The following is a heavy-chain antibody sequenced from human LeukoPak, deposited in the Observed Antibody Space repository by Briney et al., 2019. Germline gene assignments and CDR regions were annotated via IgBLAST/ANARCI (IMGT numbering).Heavy chain of an antibody. Sequence: PGGSLRLSCAASGFTFSSYWMSWVRQAPGKGLEWVANIKQDGSEKYYVDSVKGRFTISRDNAKNSLYLQMNSLRAEDTAVYYCARDLRQGYCGGDCYFDYWGQGTLVTVSS. D-gene: IGHD2-21*02. CDR3: ARDLRQGYCGGDCYFDY. J-gene: IGHJ4*02. CDR1: GFTFSSYW. V-gene: IGHV3-7*01. CDR2: IKQDGSEK.